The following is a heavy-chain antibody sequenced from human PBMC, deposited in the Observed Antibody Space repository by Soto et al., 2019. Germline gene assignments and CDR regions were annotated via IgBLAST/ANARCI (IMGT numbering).Heavy chain of an antibody. CDR2: ISYDGSNK. Sequence: QVQLVESGGGVVQPGRSLRLSCAASGFTFSSYGMHWVRQAPGKGLEWVAVISYDGSNKYYADSVKGRFTISRDNSKNTLYLQMNSLRAEDTAVYYCAKGPGYSSSWFYYYYGMDVW. CDR3: AKGPGYSSSWFYYYYGMDV. V-gene: IGHV3-30*18. D-gene: IGHD6-13*01. CDR1: GFTFSSYG. J-gene: IGHJ6*01.